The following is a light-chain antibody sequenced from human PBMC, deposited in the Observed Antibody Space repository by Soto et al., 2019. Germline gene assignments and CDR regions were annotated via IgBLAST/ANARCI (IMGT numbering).Light chain of an antibody. CDR1: QSVNSNY. Sequence: EIVLTQSPGTLSLSPGERATLSCRASQSVNSNYLAWFQQKAGQAPRLLIYGASRRATGIPDRFSGSGSGTDFSLTITRLEPEDFAVYYCQQYGTSPPYAFGQGTKLEIK. CDR3: QQYGTSPPYA. V-gene: IGKV3-20*01. J-gene: IGKJ2*01. CDR2: GAS.